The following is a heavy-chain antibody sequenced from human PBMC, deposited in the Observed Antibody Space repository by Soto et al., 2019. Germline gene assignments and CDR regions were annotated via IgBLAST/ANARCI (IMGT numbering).Heavy chain of an antibody. V-gene: IGHV4-4*07. CDR1: GGSISRYY. CDR3: ARDEPIGVVPSATNCFDP. J-gene: IGHJ5*02. CDR2: IYTSGST. Sequence: QVQLQESGPGLVKPSETLSLTCTVSGGSISRYYWSWIRQPAGKGREWIGRIYTSGSTNYNPSLKSRVTMSVDTSQNQCSLKLSSVTAADTAVYYCARDEPIGVVPSATNCFDPWGQGTLVTVSS. D-gene: IGHD2-2*01.